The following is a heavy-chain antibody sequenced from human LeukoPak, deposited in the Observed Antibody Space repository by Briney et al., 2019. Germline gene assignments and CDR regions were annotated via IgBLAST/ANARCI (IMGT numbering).Heavy chain of an antibody. V-gene: IGHV3-43*02. Sequence: GGSLRLSCAASGFTFDDYAMHWVRQAPGKGLEWVSLISGDGGSTYYADSVKGRFTISRDNRKNSLYLQMNSLRTEDTALYYCTTDQYYPDSSGSPLDFWGQGTLVTVSS. D-gene: IGHD3-22*01. CDR3: TTDQYYPDSSGSPLDF. J-gene: IGHJ4*02. CDR1: GFTFDDYA. CDR2: ISGDGGST.